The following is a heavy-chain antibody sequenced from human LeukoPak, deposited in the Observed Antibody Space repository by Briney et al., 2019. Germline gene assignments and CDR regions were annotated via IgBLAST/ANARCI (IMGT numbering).Heavy chain of an antibody. D-gene: IGHD2-15*01. CDR1: GDNVSSNNAS. J-gene: IGHJ4*02. CDR3: ARGVGGGWKVFDY. V-gene: IGHV6-1*01. CDR2: TYNRSKWYS. Sequence: SQTLSVTCAISGDNVSSNNASRSWVRQSPSRGLEWLGRTYNRSKWYSDYAVSVKGRITIDPDTSKNQFSLQLNSVTPEDTAVYYCARGVGGGWKVFDYWGQGTLVTVSS.